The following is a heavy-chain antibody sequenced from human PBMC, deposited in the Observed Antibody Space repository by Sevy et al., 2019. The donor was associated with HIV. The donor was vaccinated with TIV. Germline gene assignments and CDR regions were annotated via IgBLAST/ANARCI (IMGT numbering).Heavy chain of an antibody. Sequence: GGSLRLSCVASGFTFSSYEMNWVRQAPGKGLEWVSYISNGGTSMYYSDSVKGGFTISRDNARNSLYLLMNSLRAQDTAVYYCARDLPPSATTVAHFDCWGQGTLVTVSS. V-gene: IGHV3-48*03. CDR1: GFTFSSYE. D-gene: IGHD4-17*01. J-gene: IGHJ4*02. CDR3: ARDLPPSATTVAHFDC. CDR2: ISNGGTSM.